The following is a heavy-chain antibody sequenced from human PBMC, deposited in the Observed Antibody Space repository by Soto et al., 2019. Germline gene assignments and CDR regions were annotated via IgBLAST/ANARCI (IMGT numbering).Heavy chain of an antibody. V-gene: IGHV3-30*18. Sequence: QVQLVESGGGVVQPGRSLRLSCAASGFTFSSYGMHWVRQAPGKGLEWVAVISYDGSNKYYADSVKGRFTISRDNSKNTLYLQMNSLRAEDTAVYYCAKDFRGYDFDYWGQGTLVTVSS. D-gene: IGHD5-12*01. J-gene: IGHJ4*02. CDR3: AKDFRGYDFDY. CDR1: GFTFSSYG. CDR2: ISYDGSNK.